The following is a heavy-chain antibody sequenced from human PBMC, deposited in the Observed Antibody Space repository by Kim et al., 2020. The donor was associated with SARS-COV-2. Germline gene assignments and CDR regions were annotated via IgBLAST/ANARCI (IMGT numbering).Heavy chain of an antibody. V-gene: IGHV3-30*04. CDR2: ISYDGSNK. CDR3: ARDRRPRILYYYDSSGYYSPALDY. CDR1: GFTFSSYA. J-gene: IGHJ4*02. D-gene: IGHD3-22*01. Sequence: GGSLRLSCAASGFTFSSYAMHWVRQAPGKGLEWVAVISYDGSNKYYADSVKGRFTISRDNSKNTLYLQMNSLRAEDTAVYYCARDRRPRILYYYDSSGYYSPALDYWGQGTLVTVSS.